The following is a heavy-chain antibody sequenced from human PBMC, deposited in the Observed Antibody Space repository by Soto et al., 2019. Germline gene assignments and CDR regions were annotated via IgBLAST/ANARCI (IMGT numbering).Heavy chain of an antibody. Sequence: SQALSLTCAISGDSVSSNSAAWNWIRQSPSRGLEWLGRTYYRSKWYNDYAVSVKSRITINPDTSKNQFSLQLNSVTPEDTAVYYCARAAIYSYGLYYYYYGMDVWGQGTTVTVSS. CDR3: ARAAIYSYGLYYYYYGMDV. J-gene: IGHJ6*02. D-gene: IGHD5-18*01. CDR1: GDSVSSNSAA. V-gene: IGHV6-1*01. CDR2: TYYRSKWYN.